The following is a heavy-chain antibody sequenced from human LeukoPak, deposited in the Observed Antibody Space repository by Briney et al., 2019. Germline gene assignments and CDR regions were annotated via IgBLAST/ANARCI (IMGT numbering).Heavy chain of an antibody. Sequence: YWSWIRQPPGKGLEWIGEINHSGSTNYNPSLKSRVTISVDTSKNQFSLKLSSVTAADTAVYYCARAQWPGPPDYWGQGTLVTVSS. D-gene: IGHD1-14*01. CDR2: INHSGST. J-gene: IGHJ4*02. CDR3: ARAQWPGPPDY. V-gene: IGHV4-34*01. CDR1: Y.